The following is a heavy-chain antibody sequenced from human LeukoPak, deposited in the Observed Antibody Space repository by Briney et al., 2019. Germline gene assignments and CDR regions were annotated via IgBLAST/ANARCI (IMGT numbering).Heavy chain of an antibody. CDR3: VTTRRYYYDTSGPDAFDI. CDR2: INPNSGGT. J-gene: IGHJ3*02. Sequence: GASVKVSCKASGGTFSSYAISWVRQAPGQGLEWMGWINPNSGGTDYAQKFQGWVTMTRDTSISTAYMELSRLRSDDTAVYFCVTTRRYYYDTSGPDAFDIWGQGTMVTVSS. D-gene: IGHD3-22*01. CDR1: GGTFSSYA. V-gene: IGHV1-2*04.